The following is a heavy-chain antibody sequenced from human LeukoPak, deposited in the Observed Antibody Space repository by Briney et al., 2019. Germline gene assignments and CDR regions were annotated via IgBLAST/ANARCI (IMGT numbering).Heavy chain of an antibody. CDR2: ISGSGGST. Sequence: PGGSLRLSCAASGFTFSSYAMSWVRQAPGKGLEWVSAISGSGGSTYYADSVRGRFTISRDNSKNTLYLQMNSLRAEDTAVYYCAKDTELLAYSSSAFDYWGQGTLVTVSS. V-gene: IGHV3-23*01. CDR3: AKDTELLAYSSSAFDY. J-gene: IGHJ4*02. D-gene: IGHD6-13*01. CDR1: GFTFSSYA.